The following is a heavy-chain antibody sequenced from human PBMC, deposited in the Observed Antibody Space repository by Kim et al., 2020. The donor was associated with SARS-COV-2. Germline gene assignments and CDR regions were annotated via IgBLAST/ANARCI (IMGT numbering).Heavy chain of an antibody. V-gene: IGHV3-11*01. CDR2: GSNI. J-gene: IGHJ4*02. CDR3: ARDFRGRND. D-gene: IGHD3-16*01. Sequence: GSNIYYADAVKGRFTISRDNAKNALYLQMNSLRAEDTAVYYCARDFRGRNDWGQGTLVTVSS.